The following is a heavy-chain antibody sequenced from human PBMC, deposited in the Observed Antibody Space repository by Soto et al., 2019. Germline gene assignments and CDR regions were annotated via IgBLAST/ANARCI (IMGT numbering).Heavy chain of an antibody. CDR3: ARGSGSSWLFDY. CDR1: GGSISSYY. Sequence: QVQLQESGPGLVKPSETLSLTCTVSGGSISSYYWSWIRQPPGKGLEWIGYIYYSGSTNYNPSLKCRVTLSVDTSKNQFALKLSSVTAAYTAVYYGARGSGSSWLFDYWCQGTLVTVSS. D-gene: IGHD6-13*01. J-gene: IGHJ4*02. V-gene: IGHV4-59*01. CDR2: IYYSGST.